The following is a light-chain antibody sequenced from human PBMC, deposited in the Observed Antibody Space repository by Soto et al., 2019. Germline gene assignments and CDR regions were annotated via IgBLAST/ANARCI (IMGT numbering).Light chain of an antibody. CDR2: AAS. J-gene: IGKJ1*01. CDR1: HSISSL. CDR3: QQRSDWPWT. V-gene: IGKV1-5*01. Sequence: QSRSTISASLGDRVTFTCRAIHSISSLLAWYQQKAGKAPKLLIYAASTLQSGVPSRFSGSGSGTDFTLTISSLQPEDFAVYYCQQRSDWPWTFGQRTNVDI.